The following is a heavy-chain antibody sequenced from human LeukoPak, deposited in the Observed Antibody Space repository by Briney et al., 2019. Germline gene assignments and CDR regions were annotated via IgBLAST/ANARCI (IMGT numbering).Heavy chain of an antibody. CDR2: ISYDGSNK. V-gene: IGHV3-30*04. Sequence: GGSLRLSCAASGFTFSSYAMHWVRQAPGKGLEWVAVISYDGSNKYYADSVKGRFTISRDNAKNSLYLQMNSLRAEDTAVYYCTRGVDYWGQGTLVTVSS. CDR3: TRGVDY. J-gene: IGHJ4*02. CDR1: GFTFSSYA.